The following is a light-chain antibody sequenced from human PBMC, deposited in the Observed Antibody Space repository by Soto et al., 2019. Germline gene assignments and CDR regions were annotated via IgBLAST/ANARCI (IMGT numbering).Light chain of an antibody. Sequence: QSALTQPASVSGSPGQSITISCTGTSSDVGGYNYVSWYQQHPGKAPKLMIYDVSNRPSGVSNRFSGSKSGNTASLTISGLQAEYEADCYRSSYTSSSTVVFGGGTKLTVL. CDR2: DVS. J-gene: IGLJ2*01. V-gene: IGLV2-14*01. CDR1: SSDVGGYNY. CDR3: SSYTSSSTVV.